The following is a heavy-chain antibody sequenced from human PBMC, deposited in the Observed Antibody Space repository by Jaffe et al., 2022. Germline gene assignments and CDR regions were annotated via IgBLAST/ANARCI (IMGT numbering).Heavy chain of an antibody. Sequence: QVQLVESGGGVVQPGGSLTLSCAASGFTFSSYGMHWVRQAPGKGLEWVAFIYQDGSNKYYADSVKGRFTISRDNSKNTLYMQMNSLRAEDTAVYYCAKVYCSTMRCYWGRFDCWGQGTLVTVSS. CDR1: GFTFSSYG. CDR2: IYQDGSNK. V-gene: IGHV3-30*02. J-gene: IGHJ4*02. CDR3: AKVYCSTMRCYWGRFDC. D-gene: IGHD2-2*01.